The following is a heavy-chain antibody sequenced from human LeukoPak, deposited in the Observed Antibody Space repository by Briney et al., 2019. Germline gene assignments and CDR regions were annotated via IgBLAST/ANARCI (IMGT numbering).Heavy chain of an antibody. Sequence: GGSLRLSCAASGFTVSSNYMSWVRQAPGKGLGWVSVIYSGGSTYYADSVKGRFTISRDNSKNTLYLQMNSVRAEDTAVYYCARGASGPWGNWFDPWGQGTLVTVSS. D-gene: IGHD6-25*01. CDR2: IYSGGST. CDR3: ARGASGPWGNWFDP. J-gene: IGHJ5*02. CDR1: GFTVSSNY. V-gene: IGHV3-53*01.